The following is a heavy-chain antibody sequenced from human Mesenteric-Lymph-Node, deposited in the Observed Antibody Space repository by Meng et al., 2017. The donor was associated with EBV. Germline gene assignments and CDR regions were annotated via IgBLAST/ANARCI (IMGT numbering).Heavy chain of an antibody. Sequence: QLQLQWSGSGTVKPYHTLSLTVVSLGGSISVGGYAWSWIRQPPGKGLEWIGYIYHSGSTYYNPSLKSRVTISVDRSKNQFSLKLSSVTAADTAVYYCARVAGSNYGSGSYYFDYWGQGTLVTVSS. D-gene: IGHD3-10*01. J-gene: IGHJ4*02. CDR1: GGSISVGGYA. V-gene: IGHV4-30-2*01. CDR3: ARVAGSNYGSGSYYFDY. CDR2: IYHSGST.